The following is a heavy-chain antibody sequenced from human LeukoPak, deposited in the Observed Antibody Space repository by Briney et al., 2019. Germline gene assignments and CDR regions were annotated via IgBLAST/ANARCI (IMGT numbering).Heavy chain of an antibody. D-gene: IGHD5-18*01. CDR2: IYSGGST. CDR3: AIGTRGYSYGSYYFDY. J-gene: IGHJ4*02. CDR1: GFTVSSNY. Sequence: GGSLRLSCAASGFTVSSNYMSWVRQAPGKGLEWVSVIYSGGSTYYADSVKGRFTISRDNSKNTLYLQMNSLRAEDTAVYYCAIGTRGYSYGSYYFDYRGQGTLVTVSS. V-gene: IGHV3-66*01.